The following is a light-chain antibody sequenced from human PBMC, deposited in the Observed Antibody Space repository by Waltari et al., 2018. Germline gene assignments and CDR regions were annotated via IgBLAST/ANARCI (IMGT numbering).Light chain of an antibody. CDR3: SSYTTSGTFGVV. CDR1: SSDIGAYNY. V-gene: IGLV2-14*03. CDR2: DVS. Sequence: QSALTQPPSVSGSPGPSITLSCAGGSSDIGAYNYLFWYQHHPGTAPKVLIYDVSNRPSGVSNRFSGSKSANTASLTISGLQADDEALYYCSSYTTSGTFGVVFGGGTKLTVL. J-gene: IGLJ3*02.